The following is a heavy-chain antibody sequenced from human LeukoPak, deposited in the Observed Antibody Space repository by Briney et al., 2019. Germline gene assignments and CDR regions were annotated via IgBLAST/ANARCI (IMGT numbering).Heavy chain of an antibody. Sequence: GGSLRLSCAASGFTFSSHWMSWVRQAPGKGLEWVANIKEDGSEQYYVDSMEGRFTISRDNAKNSLYLQINSLRAENTAVYYCARGDIVVVPGYYMDVWGKGTTVTVSS. CDR1: GFTFSSHW. CDR3: ARGDIVVVPGYYMDV. CDR2: IKEDGSEQ. V-gene: IGHV3-7*01. D-gene: IGHD2-2*01. J-gene: IGHJ6*03.